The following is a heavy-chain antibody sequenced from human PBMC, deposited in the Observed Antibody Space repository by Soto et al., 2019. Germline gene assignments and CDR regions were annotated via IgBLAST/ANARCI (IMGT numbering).Heavy chain of an antibody. CDR1: GGTFSSYA. CDR2: IIPIFGTA. CDR3: ARSPTGYSYGYCFDY. J-gene: IGHJ4*02. D-gene: IGHD5-18*01. V-gene: IGHV1-69*13. Sequence: ASVKVSCKASGGTFSSYAISWVRQAPGQGLEWMGGIIPIFGTANYAQKFQGRVTITADESTSTAYMELSSLRSEDTAVYYCARSPTGYSYGYCFDYWGQGTLVTVSS.